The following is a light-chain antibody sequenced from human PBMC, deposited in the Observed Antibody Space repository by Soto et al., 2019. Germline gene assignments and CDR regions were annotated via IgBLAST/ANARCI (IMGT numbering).Light chain of an antibody. Sequence: QSVLTQPPSVSGAPGQRVTISCIGSSSNIGAGYDVHWYQQHPGKAPKLMIYEVSNRPSGVSNRFSGAKSGNTASLTISGLQSEDEADYYCTSFTTTFIVLFGGGTKVTVL. CDR3: TSFTTTFIVL. CDR1: SSNIGAGYD. CDR2: EVS. V-gene: IGLV1-40*01. J-gene: IGLJ2*01.